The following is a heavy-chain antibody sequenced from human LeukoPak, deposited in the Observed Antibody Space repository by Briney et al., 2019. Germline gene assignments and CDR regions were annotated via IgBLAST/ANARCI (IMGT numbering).Heavy chain of an antibody. V-gene: IGHV3-30*02. Sequence: TGGSLRLSCAASGFTFSSYAMHWVRQAPGKGLEWVASIRYDGSNKYYADSVKGRFTISRDNSKNTLYLQMNSLRVEDTAVYYCARGPYCGGDCYSGYFDYWGQGTLVTVSS. CDR2: IRYDGSNK. J-gene: IGHJ4*02. D-gene: IGHD2-21*02. CDR1: GFTFSSYA. CDR3: ARGPYCGGDCYSGYFDY.